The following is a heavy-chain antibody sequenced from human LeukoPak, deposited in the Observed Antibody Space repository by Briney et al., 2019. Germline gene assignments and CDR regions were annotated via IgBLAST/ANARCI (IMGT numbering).Heavy chain of an antibody. CDR1: GFSFSSYA. J-gene: IGHJ4*02. CDR2: TSGSGGLT. V-gene: IGHV3-23*01. Sequence: PGGSLRLSCTGSGFSFSSYAMSWVRQAPGKGLEWVSSTSGSGGLTYYADFVKGRFTISRDNSKHTLYMQMNSLRAEDTAVYYCAKDGDNGYSYNIDYWGPGTLITVSS. CDR3: AKDGDNGYSYNIDY. D-gene: IGHD5-18*01.